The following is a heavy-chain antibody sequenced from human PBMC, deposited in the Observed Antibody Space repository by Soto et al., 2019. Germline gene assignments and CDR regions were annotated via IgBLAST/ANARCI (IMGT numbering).Heavy chain of an antibody. CDR2: IYWYDDK. V-gene: IGHV2-5*01. CDR3: ARVSGDIAVPPTAPFDN. Sequence: QITLKESGPTLVKPTQTLTLTCTFSGFSLSTRGVGVGWIRQPPGKALEWLALIYWYDDKRYNPSMKNRLTITKDTSKNQLVLTMPNMDPVDTATYYCARVSGDIAVPPTAPFDNWGQGTLVTVSS. J-gene: IGHJ4*02. CDR1: GFSLSTRGVG. D-gene: IGHD6-19*01.